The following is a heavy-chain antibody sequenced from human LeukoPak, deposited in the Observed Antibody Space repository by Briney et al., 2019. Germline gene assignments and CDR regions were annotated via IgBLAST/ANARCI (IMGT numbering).Heavy chain of an antibody. CDR3: ARERAFDI. Sequence: SQTLSLTCTVSGVSISSGGYYWSWIRQPPGKGLEWIGYIYHSGSTYYHPSLKSRVTISVDRSKNQFSLKLSSVTAADTAVYYCARERAFDIWGQGTMVTVSS. V-gene: IGHV4-30-2*01. CDR2: IYHSGST. CDR1: GVSISSGGYY. J-gene: IGHJ3*02.